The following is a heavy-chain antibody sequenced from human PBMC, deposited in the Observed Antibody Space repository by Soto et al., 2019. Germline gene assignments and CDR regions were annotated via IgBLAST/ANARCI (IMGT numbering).Heavy chain of an antibody. CDR2: LVGSGADK. CDR1: GFSFSAYA. D-gene: IGHD2-8*01. CDR3: AKDLIAGNGVWEAFDM. Sequence: GGSLRLSCAASGFSFSAYAMNWVRQAPGKGLQWVSGLVGSGADKNYADSVRGRFTVSRDNSKNTLYLQMNSLRDEDTSVYYCAKDLIAGNGVWEAFDMWGRGTKVTVSS. V-gene: IGHV3-23*01. J-gene: IGHJ3*02.